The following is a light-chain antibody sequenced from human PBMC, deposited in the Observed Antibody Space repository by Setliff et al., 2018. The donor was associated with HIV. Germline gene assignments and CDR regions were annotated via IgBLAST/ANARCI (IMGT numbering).Light chain of an antibody. J-gene: IGLJ1*01. V-gene: IGLV2-14*01. CDR3: SSYTSSSTYV. Sequence: LTQPASVSGSPGQSLTISCTGISSDVGNYNYVSWYQEHPGKAPKLMIYDVSKRPSGVSNRFSASKSGNTASLTISGLRAEDEADYYCSSYTSSSTYVFGLGTKVTVL. CDR1: SSDVGNYNY. CDR2: DVS.